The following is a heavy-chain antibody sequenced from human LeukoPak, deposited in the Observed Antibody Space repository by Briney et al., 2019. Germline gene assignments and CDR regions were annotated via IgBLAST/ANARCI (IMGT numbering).Heavy chain of an antibody. CDR2: IKQDGSEK. CDR3: ARAVWYDFWSGYSYYFDY. J-gene: IGHJ4*02. D-gene: IGHD3-3*01. Sequence: GGSLRLSCAASGFTFSSYWMSWVRQAPGKGLEWVANIKQDGSEKYYVDSVKGRFTISRDNAKNSLYLQMNSLRAEDTAVYYCARAVWYDFWSGYSYYFDYWGQGTLVTVSS. V-gene: IGHV3-7*03. CDR1: GFTFSSYW.